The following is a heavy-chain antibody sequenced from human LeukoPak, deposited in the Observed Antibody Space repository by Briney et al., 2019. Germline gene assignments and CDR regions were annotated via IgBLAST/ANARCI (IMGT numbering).Heavy chain of an antibody. CDR2: INPDGSDK. CDR3: SKLPYGDYNHH. Sequence: GGSLRLSCAASGFTFSRQWMSWVRQAPGKGLEWVVNINPDGSDKYYVDSVKGRFTISRDNAKRSLHLQMNSLRAEDTAVYYCSKLPYGDYNHHWGQGTLVTVSS. J-gene: IGHJ5*02. CDR1: GFTFSRQW. V-gene: IGHV3-7*05. D-gene: IGHD4-17*01.